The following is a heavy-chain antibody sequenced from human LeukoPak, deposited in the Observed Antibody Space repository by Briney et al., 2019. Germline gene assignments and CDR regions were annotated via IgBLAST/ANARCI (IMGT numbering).Heavy chain of an antibody. D-gene: IGHD2-15*01. J-gene: IGHJ5*02. V-gene: IGHV5-51*01. CDR1: GYSLTSYW. CDR2: IYPGDSDT. Sequence: GESLKISCKGSGYSLTSYWIGWVRQMPGKGLEWMGIIYPGDSDTRYSPSFQGQVTISADKSISTAYLQWSSLKASDTAMYYCARSEGYCSGGSCYSANWFDPWGQGTLVTVSS. CDR3: ARSEGYCSGGSCYSANWFDP.